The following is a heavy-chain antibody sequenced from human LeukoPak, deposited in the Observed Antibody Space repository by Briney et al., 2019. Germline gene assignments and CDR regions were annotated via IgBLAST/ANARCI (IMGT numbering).Heavy chain of an antibody. V-gene: IGHV4-38-2*02. Sequence: SETLSLTCSVSGYSISSGNYWGWIRLPPGKGLEWIGEINHSGSTNYNPSLKSRVTISVDTSKNQFSLKLSSVTAADTAVYFCARGPYSYDSSGAFDIWGQGTMVTVSS. J-gene: IGHJ3*02. CDR2: INHSGST. CDR1: GYSISSGNY. CDR3: ARGPYSYDSSGAFDI. D-gene: IGHD3-22*01.